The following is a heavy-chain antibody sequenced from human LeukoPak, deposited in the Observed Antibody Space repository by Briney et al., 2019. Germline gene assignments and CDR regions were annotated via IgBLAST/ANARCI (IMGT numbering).Heavy chain of an antibody. CDR2: ISGSGGST. J-gene: IGHJ4*02. CDR1: GFTFTSYS. V-gene: IGHV3-23*01. Sequence: AGGSLRLSCAASGFTFTSYSMNWVRQAPGKGLEWVSAISGSGGSTYYADSVKGRFTISRDNSKNTLYLQMNSLRAEDTAVYYCAKDDRGMPYYFDYWGQGTLVTVSS. CDR3: AKDDRGMPYYFDY. D-gene: IGHD1-14*01.